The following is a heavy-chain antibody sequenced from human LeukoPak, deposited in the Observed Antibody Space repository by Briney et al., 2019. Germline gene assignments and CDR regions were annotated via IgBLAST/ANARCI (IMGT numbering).Heavy chain of an antibody. CDR2: ISSGSTYI. D-gene: IGHD2-8*02. CDR3: ARDLVY. V-gene: IGHV3-21*01. Sequence: GGSLRLSCAASGFTFRSYSMNWVRQAPGKGLEWVSFISSGSTYIFYADSVKGRFTISRDNAENSLSLRMNSLRAEDTAVYYCARDLVYWGQGTLVTVSS. J-gene: IGHJ4*02. CDR1: GFTFRSYS.